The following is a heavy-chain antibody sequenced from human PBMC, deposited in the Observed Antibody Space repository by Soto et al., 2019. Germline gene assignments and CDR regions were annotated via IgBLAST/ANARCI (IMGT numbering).Heavy chain of an antibody. V-gene: IGHV4-34*01. CDR2: INHSGST. D-gene: IGHD1-1*01. CDR1: GGSFSGYY. CDR3: ARHGSPGTNHGNDFPWSRCLWFNP. J-gene: IGHJ5*02. Sequence: PSETLSLTCAVYGGSFSGYYWSWIRQPPGKGLEWIGEINHSGSTNYNPSLKSRVTISVDTSKNQFSLKLSSVTAADRAVYYCARHGSPGTNHGNDFPWSRCLWFNPWGRGTRVTASS.